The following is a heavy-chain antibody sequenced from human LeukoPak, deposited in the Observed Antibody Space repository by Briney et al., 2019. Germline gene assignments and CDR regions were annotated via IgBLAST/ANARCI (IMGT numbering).Heavy chain of an antibody. CDR1: GGSVSSGSYY. J-gene: IGHJ4*02. CDR3: AGRGKEVVGGNDY. Sequence: SETLSLTCTVSGGSVSSGSYYWSWIRQPPGKGLEWIGYIYYSGSTNYNPSLKSRVTISVAPSTTQFSLKLTSVTAADTAVYYCAGRGKEVVGGNDYWGQGTLVTVSS. V-gene: IGHV4-61*01. CDR2: IYYSGST. D-gene: IGHD2-15*01.